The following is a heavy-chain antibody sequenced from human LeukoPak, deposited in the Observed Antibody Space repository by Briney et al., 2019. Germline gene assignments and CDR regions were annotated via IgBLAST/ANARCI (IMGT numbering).Heavy chain of an antibody. D-gene: IGHD1-1*01. Sequence: NTGGSLRLSCAASGFTFSDNYMTWVRQAPGKGLEWLSYISGNGGVTQYADSVKGRFTISRDNAKNLLYLQMDSLRVEDTAIYYCARDPRTVRIWGQGTLVTVSS. V-gene: IGHV3-11*04. CDR1: GFTFSDNY. CDR3: ARDPRTVRI. J-gene: IGHJ4*02. CDR2: ISGNGGVT.